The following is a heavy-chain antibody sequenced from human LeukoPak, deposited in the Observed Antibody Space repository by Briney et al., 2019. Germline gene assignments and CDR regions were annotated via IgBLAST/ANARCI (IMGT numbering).Heavy chain of an antibody. V-gene: IGHV4-59*01. CDR1: GGSISSYY. Sequence: PSETLSLTCTVSGGSISSYYWSWIRQPPGKGLEWIGYIYYSGSTNYNPSLKSRVTISVDTSKNQFSLKLSSVTAADTAVYYCARSRGEGYSSSRVYDYWGQGTLVTVSS. CDR3: ARSRGEGYSSSRVYDY. CDR2: IYYSGST. J-gene: IGHJ4*02. D-gene: IGHD6-13*01.